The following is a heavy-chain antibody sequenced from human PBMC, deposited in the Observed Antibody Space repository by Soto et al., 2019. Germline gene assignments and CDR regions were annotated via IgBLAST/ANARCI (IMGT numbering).Heavy chain of an antibody. CDR2: LSYDGSNK. Sequence: QVQLVESGGGVVQPGRSLRLSCAASGFTFSSYGMHWVRQAPGKGLEWVAVLSYDGSNKYYADSVKGRFTISSDNSKNPLYLQMNSLRAEDTDAYYCAKEPGIAFGYWVQGTLVTVSS. CDR3: AKEPGIAFGY. V-gene: IGHV3-30*18. D-gene: IGHD6-13*01. J-gene: IGHJ4*02. CDR1: GFTFSSYG.